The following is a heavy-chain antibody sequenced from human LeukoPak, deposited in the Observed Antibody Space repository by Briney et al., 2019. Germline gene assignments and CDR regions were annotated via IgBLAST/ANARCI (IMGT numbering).Heavy chain of an antibody. J-gene: IGHJ5*02. CDR1: GGSISSYY. Sequence: PSETLSLTCTVSGGSISSYYWSWIRQPPGKGLEWIGDIYYSGSTKYNPSLKSRVTISVDTSKNQFSLKLKSVAAADTAVYYCARGYFDGLSPEVNWFDRWGQGTLVTVSS. CDR2: IYYSGST. D-gene: IGHD3-9*01. CDR3: ARGYFDGLSPEVNWFDR. V-gene: IGHV4-59*12.